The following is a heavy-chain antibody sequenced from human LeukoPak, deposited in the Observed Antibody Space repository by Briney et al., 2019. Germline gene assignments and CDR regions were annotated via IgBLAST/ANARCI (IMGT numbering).Heavy chain of an antibody. D-gene: IGHD3-3*01. CDR3: AKGTGVGGDDAFDF. J-gene: IGHJ3*01. Sequence: GGSLRLSCAASGFTFSSYAMSWVRQAPGKGLEWVSGISGSGGSTYYADSLKGRFIISRDNSNNTVFLQMNSLRAEDTAIYYCAKGTGVGGDDAFDFWGQGTMVTVSS. CDR2: ISGSGGST. V-gene: IGHV3-23*01. CDR1: GFTFSSYA.